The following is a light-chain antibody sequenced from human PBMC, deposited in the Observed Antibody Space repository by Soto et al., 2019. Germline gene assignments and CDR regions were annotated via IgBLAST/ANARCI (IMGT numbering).Light chain of an antibody. Sequence: IALTQSPGTLSLSPGERATLSCRASQRVSSNYVAWYQHKPGQAPRLLIHGASIRATGIPDRFSGSGSGTDFTLTISRLELEEFAVYYCHQYGTLPYAFGQGTKLQIK. CDR1: QRVSSNY. CDR2: GAS. CDR3: HQYGTLPYA. J-gene: IGKJ2*01. V-gene: IGKV3-20*01.